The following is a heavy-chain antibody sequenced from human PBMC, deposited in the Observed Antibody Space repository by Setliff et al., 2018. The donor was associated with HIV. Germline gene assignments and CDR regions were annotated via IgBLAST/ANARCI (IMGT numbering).Heavy chain of an antibody. D-gene: IGHD2-21*02. V-gene: IGHV4-38-2*02. CDR2: IYHTGST. CDR3: VRVDYGDYDFGS. J-gene: IGHJ4*02. CDR1: GNSITRDYQ. Sequence: PSETLSLTCTVSGNSITRDYQWGWIRQPPGKGLEWIGSIYHTGSTYYNPSLKSRVTMSVDTSKNQFSLKLISVTAADTAVYYCVRVDYGDYDFGSWGQGTLVTVSS.